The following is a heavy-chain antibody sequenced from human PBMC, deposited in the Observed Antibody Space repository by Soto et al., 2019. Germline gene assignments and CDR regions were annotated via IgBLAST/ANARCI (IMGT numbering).Heavy chain of an antibody. J-gene: IGHJ5*02. CDR2: IYHSGST. V-gene: IGHV4-30-2*01. CDR1: GGSISSGGYS. D-gene: IGHD2-2*01. Sequence: SETLSLTCAVSGGSISSGGYSWSWIRQPPGKGLEWIGYIYHSGSTYYNPSLKSRVTISVDRSKNQFSLKLSSVTAADTAVYYCARDRGYCSSTSCYGPLNWFDPWGQGTLVTVLL. CDR3: ARDRGYCSSTSCYGPLNWFDP.